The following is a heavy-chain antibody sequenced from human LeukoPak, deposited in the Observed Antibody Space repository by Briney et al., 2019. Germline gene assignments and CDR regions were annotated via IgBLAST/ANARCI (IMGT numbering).Heavy chain of an antibody. Sequence: PGGSLRLSCAASGFTFSSYIMRWVRQAPGKGLEWVSYISTTSTIYYADSVKGRFTISRDNAKNSLYLQMNSLRDEDTAVYYCVRRLASWGQGTLVTVSS. CDR1: GFTFSSYI. J-gene: IGHJ4*02. CDR2: ISTTSTI. CDR3: VRRLAS. V-gene: IGHV3-48*02.